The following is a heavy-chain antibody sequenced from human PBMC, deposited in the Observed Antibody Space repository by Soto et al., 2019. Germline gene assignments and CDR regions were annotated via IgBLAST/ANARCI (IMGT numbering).Heavy chain of an antibody. J-gene: IGHJ4*02. D-gene: IGHD3-10*01. Sequence: EVQLVESGGVVVQPGGSLRLSCAASGFTFDDYTMHWVRQAPGKGLEWVSLISWDGGSTYYADSVKGRFTISRDNSKNPLYLQMNSLRTEDTALYYCAKNEAATGGGGSLDYWGQGTLVTVSS. CDR2: ISWDGGST. V-gene: IGHV3-43*01. CDR1: GFTFDDYT. CDR3: AKNEAATGGGGSLDY.